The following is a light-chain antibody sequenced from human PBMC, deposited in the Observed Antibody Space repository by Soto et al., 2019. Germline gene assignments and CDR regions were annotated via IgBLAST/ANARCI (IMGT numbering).Light chain of an antibody. CDR3: QQYQSLT. CDR2: VAS. J-gene: IGKJ4*01. V-gene: IGKV3-20*01. Sequence: EIVLTQSPGTLSLSPGERATLSCRASQSVSSTYLAWYQQKPGQAPRLLIYVASSRATGIPDRFSGSGSGTDFTLTITRLEPEDFAVYYCQQYQSLTFGGGTKVDIK. CDR1: QSVSSTY.